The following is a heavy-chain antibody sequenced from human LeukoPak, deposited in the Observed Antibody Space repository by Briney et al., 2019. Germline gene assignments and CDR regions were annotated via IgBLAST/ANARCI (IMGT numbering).Heavy chain of an antibody. CDR3: AKVLIWTYGSGNYYKGAFDI. CDR2: TSDSGGRI. J-gene: IGHJ3*02. D-gene: IGHD3-10*01. V-gene: IGHV3-23*01. CDR1: GFTFNSYA. Sequence: PGGSLRLSCAASGFTFNSYAMTWVRQAPGKGLEWVSLTSDSGGRIYYADSVKGRFTISRDNSKNTLYLQMNSLRAEDTAVYYCAKVLIWTYGSGNYYKGAFDIWGQGTMVTVFS.